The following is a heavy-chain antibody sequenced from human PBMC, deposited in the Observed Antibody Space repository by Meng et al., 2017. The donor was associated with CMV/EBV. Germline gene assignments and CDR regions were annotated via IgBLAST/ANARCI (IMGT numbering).Heavy chain of an antibody. D-gene: IGHD3-22*01. CDR2: IIPIFGTA. CDR3: ARSRGDVITMMRGWYFDL. CDR1: GGTFSSYA. V-gene: IGHV1-69*05. Sequence: SVKVSCKASGGTFSSYAISWVRQAPGQGLEWMGGIIPIFGTANYAQKFQGRVTITTDESTSTAYMELSSLRSEDTAVYYCARSRGDVITMMRGWYFDLWGRGTLVTVPQ. J-gene: IGHJ2*01.